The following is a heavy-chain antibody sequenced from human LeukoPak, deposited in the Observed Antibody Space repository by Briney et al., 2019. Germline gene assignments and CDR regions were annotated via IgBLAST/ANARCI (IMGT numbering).Heavy chain of an antibody. CDR3: GRVNGDYIYFDY. CDR1: GGSISSSNW. J-gene: IGHJ4*02. V-gene: IGHV4-4*02. D-gene: IGHD4-17*01. CDR2: IYHSGST. Sequence: SETLSLTCAVSGGSISSSNWWSWVRQPPGKGLEWIGEIYHSGSTNYNPSLKSRVTISVDKSKNQFSLKLSSVTAADTAVYYCGRVNGDYIYFDYWGQGTLVTVSS.